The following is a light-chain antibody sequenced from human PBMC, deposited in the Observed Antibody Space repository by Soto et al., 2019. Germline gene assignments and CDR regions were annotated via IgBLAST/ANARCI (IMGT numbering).Light chain of an antibody. Sequence: EIVMTQFPDTLSVSPGEGATLSCRVSQSVRSNLAWYQQRPGQAPRLLMYGASTRADGIPARFTGSGSGTEFTLTISSLQSEDFAVYYCQQYHIWPPWTSGQGTKV. J-gene: IGKJ1*01. CDR3: QQYHIWPPWT. CDR1: QSVRSN. CDR2: GAS. V-gene: IGKV3-15*01.